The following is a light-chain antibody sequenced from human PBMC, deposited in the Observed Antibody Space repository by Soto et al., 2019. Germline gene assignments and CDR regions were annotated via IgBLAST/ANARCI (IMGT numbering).Light chain of an antibody. V-gene: IGKV1-39*01. CDR3: QQSYGSPYT. J-gene: IGKJ2*01. CDR2: VAS. Sequence: DIQMTQSPSSLSASVGDAVTITCRASQTINSYLNWYQQRPGKAPKLLICVASTLPSGVPLRFSGSGFGTDFTLTITSVQPEDFATYYCQQSYGSPYTFGQGTKLEIK. CDR1: QTINSY.